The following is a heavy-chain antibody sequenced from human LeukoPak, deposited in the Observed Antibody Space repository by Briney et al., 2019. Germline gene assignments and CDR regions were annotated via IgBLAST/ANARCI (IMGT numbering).Heavy chain of an antibody. V-gene: IGHV5-10-1*01. CDR3: TRQRYYYDFSGYYYDY. D-gene: IGHD3-22*01. CDR1: GYSFTSYW. Sequence: GESLKISCKGSGYSFTSYWISWVRQMPGKGLEWMGTIDPSDSYTNYSPSFQGHVTISADKSISTAYLQWSSLKASDNAIYYCTRQRYYYDFSGYYYDYWGQGTLVTVSS. J-gene: IGHJ4*02. CDR2: IDPSDSYT.